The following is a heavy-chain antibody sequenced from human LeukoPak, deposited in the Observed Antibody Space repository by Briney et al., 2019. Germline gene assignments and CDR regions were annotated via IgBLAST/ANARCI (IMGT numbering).Heavy chain of an antibody. D-gene: IGHD3-22*01. CDR3: AKPYYYDRSGSGVNHFDY. CDR1: GFTFSSYG. V-gene: IGHV3-30*18. Sequence: GGSLRLSCAASGFTFSSYGIHWVRQAPGEGLEWVAVISYDGSRKYYADSVKGRFTISRDNSKNTLYLQMNSLRAEDTAVYYCAKPYYYDRSGSGVNHFDYWGEGTLVTVSS. J-gene: IGHJ4*02. CDR2: ISYDGSRK.